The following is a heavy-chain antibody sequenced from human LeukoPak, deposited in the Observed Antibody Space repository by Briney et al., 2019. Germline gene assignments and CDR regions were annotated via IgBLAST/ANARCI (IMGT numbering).Heavy chain of an antibody. CDR1: GFTFSSYA. V-gene: IGHV3-30*04. D-gene: IGHD2-2*02. CDR3: ARDQCSSTSCYSNY. Sequence: GGSLRLSCAASGFTFSSYAMHWVRQAPGKGLEWVAVIPYDGSNKYYADSVKGRFTISRDNSKNTLYLQMNSLRAEDTAVYYCARDQCSSTSCYSNYWGQGTLVTVSS. CDR2: IPYDGSNK. J-gene: IGHJ4*02.